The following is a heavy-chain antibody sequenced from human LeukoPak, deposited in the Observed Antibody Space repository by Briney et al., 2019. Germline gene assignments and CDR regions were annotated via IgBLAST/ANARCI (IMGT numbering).Heavy chain of an antibody. J-gene: IGHJ4*02. CDR2: INHSGST. D-gene: IGHD5-18*01. CDR1: GGSFSGYY. Sequence: SETLSLTCAVYGGSFSGYYWSWIRQPPGKGLEWIGEINHSGSTNYNPSLKSRVTISVDTSKNQFSLKLSFVTAADTAVYYCARMAAMVTLDYWGQGTLVTVSS. V-gene: IGHV4-34*01. CDR3: ARMAAMVTLDY.